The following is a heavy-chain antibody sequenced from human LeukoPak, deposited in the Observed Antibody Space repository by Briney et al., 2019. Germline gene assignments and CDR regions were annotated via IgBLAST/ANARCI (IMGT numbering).Heavy chain of an antibody. Sequence: PSETLSLTCAVSGGSITSDNWWTWVRQPPGKGLEWIGAIYHSGSTDYNPSPKSRVTISVDKSKNQFSLKLSSVTAADTAVYFCARDRDGMGVWGQGTTVTVSS. CDR2: IYHSGST. CDR1: GGSITSDNW. V-gene: IGHV4-4*02. CDR3: ARDRDGMGV. J-gene: IGHJ6*02.